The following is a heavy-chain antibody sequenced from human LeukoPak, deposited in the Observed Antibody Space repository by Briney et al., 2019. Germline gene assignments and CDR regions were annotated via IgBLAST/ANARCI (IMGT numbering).Heavy chain of an antibody. CDR3: ARDDKKYYYDSSGSPS. Sequence: ASVKVSCKASGGTFSSYAISWVRQAPGQGLEWMGGIIPIFGTANCAQKFQGRVTITADESTSTAYMELSSLRSEDTAVYYCARDDKKYYYDSSGSPSWGQGTLVTVSS. D-gene: IGHD3-22*01. V-gene: IGHV1-69*13. CDR1: GGTFSSYA. J-gene: IGHJ4*02. CDR2: IIPIFGTA.